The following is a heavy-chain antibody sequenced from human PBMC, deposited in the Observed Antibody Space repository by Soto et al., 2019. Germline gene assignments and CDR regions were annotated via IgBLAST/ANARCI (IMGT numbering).Heavy chain of an antibody. CDR3: ARDVDADFRTDFDY. D-gene: IGHD4-17*01. Sequence: GGSLRLSCAASGFTFSSYAMHWIRRAPGKGLERISYISGNGEIIQYAASARGRFTISRDNAENSVYLEMDSLRAEDTALYYCARDVDADFRTDFDYWGRGTLVTVSS. V-gene: IGHV3-48*03. J-gene: IGHJ4*02. CDR2: ISGNGEII. CDR1: GFTFSSYA.